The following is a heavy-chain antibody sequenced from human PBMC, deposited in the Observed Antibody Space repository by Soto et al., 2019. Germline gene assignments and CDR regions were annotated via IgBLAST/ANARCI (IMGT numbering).Heavy chain of an antibody. Sequence: QVQLVESEGGVVQPGRSLRLSCAASGFTFSSSGMHWVRQAPGKGLEWVALISYDGNNKYYADSVKGRFTISRDNSKNTLYLQLNSLRAEDTAVYYCANDKQTVGLDVWGQGTTVTVSS. D-gene: IGHD4-17*01. CDR2: ISYDGNNK. V-gene: IGHV3-30*18. CDR3: ANDKQTVGLDV. J-gene: IGHJ6*02. CDR1: GFTFSSSG.